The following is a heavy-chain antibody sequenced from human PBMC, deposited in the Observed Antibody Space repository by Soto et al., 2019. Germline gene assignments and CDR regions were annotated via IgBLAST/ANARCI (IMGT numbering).Heavy chain of an antibody. CDR3: ATSNWFDP. CDR2: IYYSGST. Sequence: QLQLQESGPGLVKPSETLSLTCTVSGGSISSRGYYWGWIRQPPGKGLEWIGTIYYSGSTYYNPSLKSRVTISVDTSKNQFSLQLSSVTAADTAVYYCATSNWFDPWGKGTLVTVSS. V-gene: IGHV4-39*01. CDR1: GGSISSRGYY. J-gene: IGHJ5*02.